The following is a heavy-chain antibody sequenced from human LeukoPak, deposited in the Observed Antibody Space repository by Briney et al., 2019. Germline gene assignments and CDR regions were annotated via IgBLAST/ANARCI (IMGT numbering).Heavy chain of an antibody. CDR1: GFTFNSYE. J-gene: IGHJ4*02. V-gene: IGHV3-48*03. D-gene: IGHD1-26*01. CDR3: ARGGSYVHN. Sequence: PGGSLRLSCAASGFTFNSYEMNWVRQAPGKGLEWVSYINSGGSAIYYADSVKGRFTISRDNAKNSLYLQMNSLRADDTAVYYCARGGSYVHNWGQGTWSPSPQ. CDR2: INSGGSAI.